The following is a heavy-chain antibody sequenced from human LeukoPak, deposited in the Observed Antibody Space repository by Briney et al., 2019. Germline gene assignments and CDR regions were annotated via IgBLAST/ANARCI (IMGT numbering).Heavy chain of an antibody. CDR3: ARDTSGVYDSSGAHFDY. D-gene: IGHD3-22*01. V-gene: IGHV4-39*07. J-gene: IGHJ4*02. CDR2: TYYSGST. Sequence: SETLSLTCTVSGGSISSSSYYWGRIRHPPGKGLGWIGSTYYSGSTYYNPSLKSRVTISVDTSKNQFSLKLSSVTAADTAVYYCARDTSGVYDSSGAHFDYWGQGTLVTVSS. CDR1: GGSISSSSYY.